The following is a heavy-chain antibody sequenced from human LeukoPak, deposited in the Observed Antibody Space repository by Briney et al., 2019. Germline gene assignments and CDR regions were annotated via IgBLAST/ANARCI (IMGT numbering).Heavy chain of an antibody. CDR3: ATSHDVKIAPYDL. V-gene: IGHV4-4*09. J-gene: IGHJ5*02. Sequence: KPSETLSLTCTVSGGSISSYCWSWVRQPPGKGLEWIGYIFTSGSTDYNPSLKSRVTMSVDTSKNQLSMELRFLTAADTAVYYCATSHDVKIAPYDLWGQGTLVTVSS. CDR2: IFTSGST. CDR1: GGSISSYC. D-gene: IGHD2-21*01.